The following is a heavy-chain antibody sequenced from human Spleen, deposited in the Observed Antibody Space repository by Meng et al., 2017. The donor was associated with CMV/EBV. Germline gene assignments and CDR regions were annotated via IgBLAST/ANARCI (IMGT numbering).Heavy chain of an antibody. Sequence: SETLSLTCTVSGGSISSYYWSWIRQPPGKGLEWIGYIYYSGSTNYNPSLKSRVTISVDTSRNQFSLKLSSVTAADTAVYYCARGTGQQLVYWGQGTLVTVSS. CDR2: IYYSGST. CDR3: ARGTGQQLVY. D-gene: IGHD6-13*01. V-gene: IGHV4-59*01. J-gene: IGHJ4*02. CDR1: GGSISSYY.